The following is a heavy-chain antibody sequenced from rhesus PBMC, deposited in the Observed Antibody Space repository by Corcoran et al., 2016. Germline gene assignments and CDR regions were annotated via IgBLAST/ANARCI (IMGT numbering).Heavy chain of an antibody. CDR2: IRNGGGST. J-gene: IGHJ4*01. CDR1: GFTFSSYG. D-gene: IGHD1-1*01. Sequence: EVQLVESGGGLVQPGGSLRLSCAASGFTFSSYGMSWVRQAPGKGLEWVSYIRNGGGSTYYADSVKGRFTIPRDHSKNPLSLQMNSLRAEDTAVYYCAKELAKFDYWGQGVLVTVSS. V-gene: IGHV3S5*01. CDR3: AKELAKFDY.